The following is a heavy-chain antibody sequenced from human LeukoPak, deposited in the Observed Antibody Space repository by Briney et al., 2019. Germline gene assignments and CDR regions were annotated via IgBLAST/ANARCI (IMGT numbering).Heavy chain of an antibody. V-gene: IGHV3-23*01. Sequence: GGSLRLSCAASGFTFSSYSMNWVRQAPGKGLEWVSTIPGGGGSTQYADSVKGRFTISRDNSENTLYLQMTSLRAEDTALYYCTKASTYSSGWYSDSWGQGTLVTVSS. CDR3: TKASTYSSGWYSDS. CDR1: GFTFSSYS. D-gene: IGHD6-19*01. J-gene: IGHJ4*02. CDR2: IPGGGGST.